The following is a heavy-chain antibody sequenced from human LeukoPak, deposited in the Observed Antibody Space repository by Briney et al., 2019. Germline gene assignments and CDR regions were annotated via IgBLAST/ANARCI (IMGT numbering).Heavy chain of an antibody. CDR1: GYTFTSYD. CDR2: MNPNSGNT. J-gene: IGHJ4*02. D-gene: IGHD3-22*01. Sequence: GASVKVSCKASGYTFTSYDINWVRQATGQGLEWMGWMNPNSGNTGYAQKFQGRVTMTRSTSISTAYMELSSLRSEDTAVYYCARGNLNTMTNDYWGQGTLVTVSS. V-gene: IGHV1-8*01. CDR3: ARGNLNTMTNDY.